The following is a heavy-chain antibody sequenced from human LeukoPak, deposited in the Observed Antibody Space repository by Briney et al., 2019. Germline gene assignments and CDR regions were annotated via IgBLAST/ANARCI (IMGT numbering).Heavy chain of an antibody. D-gene: IGHD2-15*01. J-gene: IGHJ4*02. Sequence: SETLSLSCAVYGGSFSGYYWSWIRQPPGKGLEWIGEINHSGSTNYNPSLKSRVTISVDTSKNQFSLKLSSVTAADTAVYYCASSGLGGWYWGQGTLVTVSS. CDR3: ASSGLGGWY. CDR1: GGSFSGYY. V-gene: IGHV4-34*01. CDR2: INHSGST.